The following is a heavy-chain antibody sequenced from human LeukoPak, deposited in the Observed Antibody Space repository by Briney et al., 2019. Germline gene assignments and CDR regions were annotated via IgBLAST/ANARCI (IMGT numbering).Heavy chain of an antibody. CDR1: GGSFSGYY. V-gene: IGHV4-34*01. CDR3: ARGEFATIFGVVIENYYYGMDV. D-gene: IGHD3-3*01. J-gene: IGHJ6*02. CDR2: TNHSGST. Sequence: SETLSLTCAVYGGSFSGYYWSWIRQPPGKGLEWIGETNHSGSTNYNPSLKSRVTISVDTSKNQFSLKLSSVTAADTAVYYCARGEFATIFGVVIENYYYGMDVWGQGTTVTVSS.